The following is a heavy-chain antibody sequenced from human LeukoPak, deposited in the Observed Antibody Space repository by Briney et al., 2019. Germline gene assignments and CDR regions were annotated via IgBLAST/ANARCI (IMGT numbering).Heavy chain of an antibody. J-gene: IGHJ4*02. Sequence: PGRSLRLSYAASGFTFTAYLIHWVRQAPGKGLEWVAVMSSDGNVMFYADSVKGRFTISRDNSKNTLYLQMNSLRAEDTAVYYCVRESEYYFDHSASFDYWGQGTLVTVSS. CDR3: VRESEYYFDHSASFDY. CDR1: GFTFTAYL. V-gene: IGHV3-30-3*01. CDR2: MSSDGNVM. D-gene: IGHD3-22*01.